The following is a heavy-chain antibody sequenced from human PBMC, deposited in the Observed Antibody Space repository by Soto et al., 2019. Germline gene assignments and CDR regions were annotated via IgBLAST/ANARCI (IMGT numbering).Heavy chain of an antibody. J-gene: IGHJ4*02. CDR2: ISGSGGST. V-gene: IGHV3-23*01. D-gene: IGHD1-1*01. Sequence: EVQLLESGGGLVQPGGSLRLSCEASGFTFSSYVRNWVRQAPRKGLEWVSGISGSGGSTYYADSVEGRFTISRDNSKNTLYLQMNSLRAEDTAVYYCAKVLGTHYYDHWGQRTLVTVSS. CDR3: AKVLGTHYYDH. CDR1: GFTFSSYV.